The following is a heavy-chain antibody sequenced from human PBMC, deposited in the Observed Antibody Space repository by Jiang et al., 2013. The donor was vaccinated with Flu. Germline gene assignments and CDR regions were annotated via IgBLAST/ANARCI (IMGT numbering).Heavy chain of an antibody. V-gene: IGHV1-69*17. D-gene: IGHD2-15*01. CDR3: ARDRGQVVVVVAASRVYSSDAFAI. Sequence: WMGGIIPIFDITNYAQKFQGRVTITADKSTSTAYMELSSLRSEDTAVYYCARDRGQVVVVVAASRVYSSDAFAIWGQGTMVTVSS. J-gene: IGHJ3*02. CDR2: IIPIFDIT.